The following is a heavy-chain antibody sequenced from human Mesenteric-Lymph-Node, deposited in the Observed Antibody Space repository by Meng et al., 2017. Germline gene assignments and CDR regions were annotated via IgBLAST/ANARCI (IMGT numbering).Heavy chain of an antibody. CDR2: INYSGST. Sequence: QVQLQQWGAGLLKPSETLSLTCAVYGGSFSGYYWSWIRQPPGKGLEWIGEINYSGSTNYNPSLKSRVTISVDTSKTQFSLKLNSVTAADTAVYYCAGKDDYNFPFNYWGQGTLVTVSS. J-gene: IGHJ4*02. V-gene: IGHV4-34*01. CDR1: GGSFSGYY. D-gene: IGHD5-24*01. CDR3: AGKDDYNFPFNY.